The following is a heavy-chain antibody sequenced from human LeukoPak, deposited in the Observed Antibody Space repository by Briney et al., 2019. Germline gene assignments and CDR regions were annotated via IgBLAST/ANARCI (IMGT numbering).Heavy chain of an antibody. J-gene: IGHJ4*02. CDR1: GGSISSYY. V-gene: IGHV4-59*01. D-gene: IGHD6-19*01. CDR2: IYYSGST. Sequence: PSETLSLTCTVSGGSISSYYWSWIRQPPGKGLEWIGYIYYSGSTNYNSSLKSRVTISVDTSKNQFSLRLSSVTAADTAVYYCARSYSSGWGVFDYWGQGTLVTVSS. CDR3: ARSYSSGWGVFDY.